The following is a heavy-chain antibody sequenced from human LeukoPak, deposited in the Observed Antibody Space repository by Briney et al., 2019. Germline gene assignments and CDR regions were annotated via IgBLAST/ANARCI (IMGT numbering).Heavy chain of an antibody. J-gene: IGHJ4*02. CDR1: GGTFSSYA. CDR3: ARTRWRGFDY. Sequence: ASVKVSCKASGGTFSSYAISWVRQAPGQGLEWMGIINPSGGSTSYAQKFQGRVTMTRDTSTSTVYMELSSLRSEDTAVYYCARTRWRGFDYWGQGTLVTVSS. D-gene: IGHD2-15*01. V-gene: IGHV1-46*01. CDR2: INPSGGST.